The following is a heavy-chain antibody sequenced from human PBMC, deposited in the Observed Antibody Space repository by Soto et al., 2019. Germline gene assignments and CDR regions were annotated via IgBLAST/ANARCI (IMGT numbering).Heavy chain of an antibody. D-gene: IGHD6-13*01. V-gene: IGHV1-8*01. CDR3: ARAPRRRGQLVGGGSWFDP. CDR1: GYTFTSYD. CDR2: MNPNSGNT. Sequence: RASVKVSCKASGYTFTSYDINWVRQATGQGLEWMGWMNPNSGNTGYAQKFQGRVTMTRDTSISTAYMELSSLRSEDTAVYYCARAPRRRGQLVGGGSWFDPWGQGTLVTVSS. J-gene: IGHJ5*02.